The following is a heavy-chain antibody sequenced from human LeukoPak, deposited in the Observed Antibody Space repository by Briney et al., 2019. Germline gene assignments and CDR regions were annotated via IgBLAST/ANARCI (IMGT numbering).Heavy chain of an antibody. D-gene: IGHD2-2*01. Sequence: GASVKVSCNASGGTFSSYAISWVRQAPGQGLEWMGGIIPIFGTANYAQQFQGRVTITTDESTSTAYMELSSLRSEDTAVYYCARGSGYCSSTSCYPSYFQHWGQGTLVTVSS. CDR1: GGTFSSYA. CDR3: ARGSGYCSSTSCYPSYFQH. CDR2: IIPIFGTA. V-gene: IGHV1-69*05. J-gene: IGHJ1*01.